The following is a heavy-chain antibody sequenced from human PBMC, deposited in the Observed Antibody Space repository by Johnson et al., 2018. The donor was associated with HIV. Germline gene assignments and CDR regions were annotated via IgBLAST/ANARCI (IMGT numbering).Heavy chain of an antibody. V-gene: IGHV3-30*18. Sequence: QVQLVESGGGVVQPGGSLRLACAASGFTFSGYGMHWVRQAPGKGLEWLAVISSDESKKYYGVSVKGRFTISRDNSKNTVYLQMNTLRAEDTAVYYCAKGGGVDYDILTGYYGDAFDIWGQGTMVTVSS. CDR2: ISSDESKK. CDR1: GFTFSGYG. D-gene: IGHD3-9*01. J-gene: IGHJ3*02. CDR3: AKGGGVDYDILTGYYGDAFDI.